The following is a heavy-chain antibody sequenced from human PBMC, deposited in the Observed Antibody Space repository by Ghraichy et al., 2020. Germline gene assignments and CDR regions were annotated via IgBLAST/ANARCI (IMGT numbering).Heavy chain of an antibody. Sequence: SETLSLTCTVSGGSISSYYWSWIRQPPGKGLEWIGYIYYSGSTNYNPSLKSRVTISVDTSKNQFSLKLSSVTAADTAVYYCARHRRATIFGVVAQYNWFDPWGQGTLVTVSS. CDR2: IYYSGST. V-gene: IGHV4-59*08. J-gene: IGHJ5*02. CDR3: ARHRRATIFGVVAQYNWFDP. CDR1: GGSISSYY. D-gene: IGHD3-3*01.